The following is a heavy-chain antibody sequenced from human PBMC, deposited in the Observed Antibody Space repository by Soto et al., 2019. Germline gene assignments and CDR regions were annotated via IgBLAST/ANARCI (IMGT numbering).Heavy chain of an antibody. CDR2: IYYSGST. D-gene: IGHD3-9*01. V-gene: IGHV4-39*01. J-gene: IGHJ6*02. Sequence: SETLSLTCTVSGGSISSSSYYWGWIRQPPGKGLEWIGSIYYSGSTYYNPSRKSRVTISVDTSKNQFSLKLSSVTATDTAVYYCARSEPLYYDILTGYSYGMDVWGQGTTVTVSS. CDR3: ARSEPLYYDILTGYSYGMDV. CDR1: GGSISSSSYY.